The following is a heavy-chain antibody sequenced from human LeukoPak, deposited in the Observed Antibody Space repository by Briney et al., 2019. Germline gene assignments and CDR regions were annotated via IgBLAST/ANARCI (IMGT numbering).Heavy chain of an antibody. CDR3: ARDREDMVHLYYYYYMDV. V-gene: IGHV4-4*07. CDR2: IYTSGST. CDR1: GGSISSYY. Sequence: PSETLSLTCTVSGGSISSYYWSWIRQPAGKGLEWIGRIYTSGSTNYNPSLKSRVTMSVDTSKNQFSLKLSSVTAADTAVYYCARDREDMVHLYYYYYMDVWGKGTTVTISS. D-gene: IGHD2-15*01. J-gene: IGHJ6*03.